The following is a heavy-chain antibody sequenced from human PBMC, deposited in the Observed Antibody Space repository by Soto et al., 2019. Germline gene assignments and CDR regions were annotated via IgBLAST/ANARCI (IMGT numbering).Heavy chain of an antibody. J-gene: IGHJ6*02. CDR1: GYTFTGYY. CDR2: INPNSGGT. Sequence: GASVKVSCKASGYTFTGYYMHWVRQAPGQGLEWMGWINPNSGGTNYAQKFQGWVTMTRDTSISTAYMELSRLRSDDTAVYYCARGRSSYYYDSSGPSGVHYYYYGMDVWGQGTTVTVSS. D-gene: IGHD3-22*01. V-gene: IGHV1-2*04. CDR3: ARGRSSYYYDSSGPSGVHYYYYGMDV.